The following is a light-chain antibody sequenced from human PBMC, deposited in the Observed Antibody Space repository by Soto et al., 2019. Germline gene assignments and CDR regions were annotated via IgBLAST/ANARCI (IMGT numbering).Light chain of an antibody. V-gene: IGKV2D-29*02. CDR3: MQSTQLTPT. CDR2: EVS. J-gene: IGKJ5*01. Sequence: DIVMTQTPLSLSVTPGEPAAISCKPSEGLLHSDGETYLYWYLQKQGQSPHXXIYEVSPRVSGVLDRCRGSGAGTESTPEISRVEPDDVGIYYCMQSTQLTPTFGQGTRLEIK. CDR1: EGLLHSDGETY.